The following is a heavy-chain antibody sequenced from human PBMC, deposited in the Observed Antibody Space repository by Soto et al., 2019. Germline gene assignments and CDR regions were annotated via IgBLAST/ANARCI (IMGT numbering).Heavy chain of an antibody. Sequence: PGESLRLSCKGSGYSFAGYWITWVRQKPGKGLEWMGRIDPSDSYTNYSPSFQGHVTISADRSISTAYLQWSSLKASDTAMYYCARRAMIVVGDAFDIWGQGTMVTVSS. CDR3: ARRAMIVVGDAFDI. D-gene: IGHD3-22*01. CDR1: GYSFAGYW. CDR2: IDPSDSYT. V-gene: IGHV5-10-1*01. J-gene: IGHJ3*02.